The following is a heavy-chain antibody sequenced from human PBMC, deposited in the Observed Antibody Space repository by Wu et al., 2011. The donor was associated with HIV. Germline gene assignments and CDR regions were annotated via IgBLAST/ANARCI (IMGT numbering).Heavy chain of an antibody. Sequence: QVQLVQSGAEVKKPGSSVKVSCKASGGTFSNYAFSWVRQAPGQGLEWMGGIIPIFGTANHAQKFQGRVTITTDESTSTAYMELSSLRSEDTAVYYCARSDYGGNVLGYFYYGLDVWGQGTTVTVSS. V-gene: IGHV1-69*05. D-gene: IGHD4-23*01. CDR2: IIPIFGTA. CDR3: ARSDYGGNVLGYFYYGLDV. CDR1: GGTFSNYA. J-gene: IGHJ6*02.